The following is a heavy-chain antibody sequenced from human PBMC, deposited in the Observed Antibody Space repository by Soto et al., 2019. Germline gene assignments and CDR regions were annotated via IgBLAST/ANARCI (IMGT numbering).Heavy chain of an antibody. CDR2: IYPGDSDT. V-gene: IGHV5-51*01. CDR3: ARLSGKPIPSYYYGMDV. J-gene: IGHJ6*02. CDR1: GYSFTSYW. Sequence: GESLKISCKGSGYSFTSYWIGWVRQMPGKGLEWVGIIYPGDSDTRYSPSFQGQVTISADKSISTAYLQWSSLKASDTAMYYCARLSGKPIPSYYYGMDVWGQGTTVTVSS. D-gene: IGHD5-12*01.